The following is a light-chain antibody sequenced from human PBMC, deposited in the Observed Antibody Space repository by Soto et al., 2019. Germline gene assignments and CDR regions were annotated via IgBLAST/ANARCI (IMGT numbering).Light chain of an antibody. CDR1: SSDVGGYNS. CDR2: DVI. V-gene: IGLV2-11*01. Sequence: QSVLTQPRSVSGSPGQSVTVSCIGTSSDVGGYNSVSWYQEHPGKAPKLMIYDVIKRPSGVPDRFSGSKSGNTASLTVSGLQAEDEAEYFCFSFTTTSTHVFGTGTKVTVL. J-gene: IGLJ1*01. CDR3: FSFTTTSTHV.